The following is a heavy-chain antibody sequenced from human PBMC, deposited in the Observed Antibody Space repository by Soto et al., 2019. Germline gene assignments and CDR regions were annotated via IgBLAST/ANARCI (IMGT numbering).Heavy chain of an antibody. V-gene: IGHV1-24*01. Sequence: GASVKVSCKVSGYTLTELSMHWVRQAPGEGLEWMGGFDPEDGETIYAQKFQGRVTMTEDTSTDTAYMELSSLRSEDTAVYYCATVTRGPAIVVVPAAMADYYYYYMDVWGKGTTVTVSS. D-gene: IGHD2-2*01. CDR2: FDPEDGET. CDR1: GYTLTELS. J-gene: IGHJ6*03. CDR3: ATVTRGPAIVVVPAAMADYYYYYMDV.